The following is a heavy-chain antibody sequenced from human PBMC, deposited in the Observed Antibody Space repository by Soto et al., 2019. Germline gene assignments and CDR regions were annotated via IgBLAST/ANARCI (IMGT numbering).Heavy chain of an antibody. CDR2: IIPIFGTA. CDR1: GGTFSSYA. V-gene: IGHV1-69*13. D-gene: IGHD6-6*01. J-gene: IGHJ6*02. Sequence: SVKVSCKASGGTFSSYAISWVRQAPGQGLEWMGGIIPIFGTANYAQKFQGRVTITADESTSTAYMELSSRRSEDTAVYYCAREHSTIAARPPLDYYYYGMDVWGQGTTVTVSS. CDR3: AREHSTIAARPPLDYYYYGMDV.